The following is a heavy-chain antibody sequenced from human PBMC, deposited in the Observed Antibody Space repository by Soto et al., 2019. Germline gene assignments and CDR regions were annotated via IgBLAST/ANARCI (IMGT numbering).Heavy chain of an antibody. CDR1: GGSISSYY. CDR2: IFYTGST. D-gene: IGHD3-10*01. Sequence: SETLSLTCTVSGGSISSYYWSWIRQPPGKGLEWIGYIFYTGSTNYNPSLKSRVTISVDTSKNQFSLKVNSVTAADTAVYYCARYLLERWTGTYGKDVWVQGATVT. V-gene: IGHV4-59*01. CDR3: ARYLLERWTGTYGKDV. J-gene: IGHJ6*02.